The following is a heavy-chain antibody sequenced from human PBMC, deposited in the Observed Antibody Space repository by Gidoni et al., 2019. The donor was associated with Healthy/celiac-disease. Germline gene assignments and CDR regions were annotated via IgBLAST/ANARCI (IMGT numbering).Heavy chain of an antibody. Sequence: EVQLLESGGGLVQPGGSLRLSCAASGFTFSSYAMSWVRQAPGKGLEWVSAISGSGGSTYYADSVKGRFTISRDNSKNTLYLQMNSLRAEDTAVYYCAGKKNVLRFLGDAFDIWGQGTMVTVSS. J-gene: IGHJ3*02. V-gene: IGHV3-23*01. CDR2: ISGSGGST. CDR3: AGKKNVLRFLGDAFDI. CDR1: GFTFSSYA. D-gene: IGHD3-3*01.